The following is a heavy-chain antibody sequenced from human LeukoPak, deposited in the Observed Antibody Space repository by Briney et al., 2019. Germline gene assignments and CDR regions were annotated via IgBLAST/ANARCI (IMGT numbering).Heavy chain of an antibody. D-gene: IGHD6-13*01. J-gene: IGHJ4*02. Sequence: GGSLRLSCAASGFTFSSYAMSWVRLAPGKGLEWVSAISGSGGSTYYADSVKGRFTISRDNSKNTLYLQMNSLRAEDTAVYYCAKDFWSRGSSWYGSLDCWGQGTLVTVSS. V-gene: IGHV3-23*01. CDR2: ISGSGGST. CDR1: GFTFSSYA. CDR3: AKDFWSRGSSWYGSLDC.